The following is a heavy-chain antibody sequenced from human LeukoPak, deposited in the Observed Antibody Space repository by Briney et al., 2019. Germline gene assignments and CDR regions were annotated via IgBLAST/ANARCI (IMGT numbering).Heavy chain of an antibody. D-gene: IGHD3-22*01. CDR3: AMGPYYYDSSGYYY. V-gene: IGHV3-74*01. CDR1: GFTFSSYW. J-gene: IGHJ4*02. CDR2: INSDGSST. Sequence: GGSLRLSCAASGFTFSSYWMHWVRQAPGKGLVWVSRINSDGSSTSYADSVKGRFTISRDNAKNTLYLQMNSLRAEDSAVYYCAMGPYYYDSSGYYYWGQGTLVTVSS.